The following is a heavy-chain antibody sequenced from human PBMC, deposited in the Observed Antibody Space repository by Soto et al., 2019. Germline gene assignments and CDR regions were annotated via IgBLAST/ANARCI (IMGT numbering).Heavy chain of an antibody. J-gene: IGHJ6*03. CDR3: ARAQYDILTGLNMDV. CDR1: GYTFTSYG. D-gene: IGHD3-9*01. V-gene: IGHV1-18*01. Sequence: ASVKVSCKASGYTFTSYGISWVRQAPGQGLEWMGWISAYNGNTNYAQKLQGRVTMTTDTSTSTAYMELRSLRSDDTAVYYCARAQYDILTGLNMDVWGKGTTVTVSS. CDR2: ISAYNGNT.